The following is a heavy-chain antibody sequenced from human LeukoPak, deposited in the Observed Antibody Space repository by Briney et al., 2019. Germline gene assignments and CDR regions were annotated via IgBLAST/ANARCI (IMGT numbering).Heavy chain of an antibody. V-gene: IGHV4-34*01. Sequence: SDTLSLTCAVSGVSFNDYYWSWVRQTPGKGLEWIREINHSGYTNDSPSLKSRVTLSIDTSRKQFPLNLRSVTVADTGIYYCTRMTTGHDYWGQGTLVTVSS. CDR3: TRMTTGHDY. D-gene: IGHD4-17*01. CDR2: INHSGYT. J-gene: IGHJ4*02. CDR1: GVSFNDYY.